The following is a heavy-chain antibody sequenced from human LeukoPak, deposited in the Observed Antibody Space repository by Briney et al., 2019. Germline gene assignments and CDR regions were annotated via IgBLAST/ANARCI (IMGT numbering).Heavy chain of an antibody. J-gene: IGHJ4*02. D-gene: IGHD4-11*01. CDR2: ISYDGSNK. V-gene: IGHV3-30*18. CDR1: GFTFSSYG. Sequence: GGSLRLSRAASGFTFSSYGMHWVRQAPGKGLEWVAVISYDGSNKYYADSVKGRFTISRDNSKNTLYLQMNSLRAEDTAVYYCAKGDLLQADGGGNSNSPVRWGQGTLVTVSS. CDR3: AKGDLLQADGGGNSNSPVR.